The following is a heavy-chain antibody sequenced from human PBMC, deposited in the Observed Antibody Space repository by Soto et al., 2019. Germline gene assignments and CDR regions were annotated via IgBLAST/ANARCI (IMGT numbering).Heavy chain of an antibody. CDR2: ISYDGSNK. CDR3: ASTQYPFDY. CDR1: GFTFSSYA. J-gene: IGHJ4*02. V-gene: IGHV3-30-3*01. Sequence: PGGSLRLSCAASGFTFSSYAMHWVRQAPGKGLEWVAVISYDGSNKYYADSVKGRFTISRDNSKNTLYLQMNSLRAEDTAVYYCASTQYPFDYWGQGTLVTVSS. D-gene: IGHD2-2*02.